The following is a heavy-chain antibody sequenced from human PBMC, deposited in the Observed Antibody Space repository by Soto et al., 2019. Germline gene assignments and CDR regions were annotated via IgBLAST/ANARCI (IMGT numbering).Heavy chain of an antibody. D-gene: IGHD6-19*01. CDR2: IYSGGST. CDR3: ARDLHSSGLAFDY. CDR1: GFTVSSNY. J-gene: IGHJ4*02. V-gene: IGHV3-53*01. Sequence: PGGSLRLSCAASGFTVSSNYISWVRQAPGKGLEWVSVIYSGGSTYYADSVKGRFTISRDNSKNTLYLQMNSLRAEDTAVYYCARDLHSSGLAFDYWGQGTLVTVSS.